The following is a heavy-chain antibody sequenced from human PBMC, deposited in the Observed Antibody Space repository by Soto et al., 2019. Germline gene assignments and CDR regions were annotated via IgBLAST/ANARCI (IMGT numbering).Heavy chain of an antibody. CDR3: ARGPAGFYGSGGGY. CDR2: IYSGGST. CDR1: GFTASSNY. J-gene: IGHJ4*02. Sequence: GGSLILSCAAAGFTASSNYMSWVRQAPGKGLEWVSVIYSGGSTYYADSVKGRFTISRDNAKNSLYLQMNSLRAEDTAVYFCARGPAGFYGSGGGYWGQGTLVTVSS. V-gene: IGHV3-66*01. D-gene: IGHD3-10*01.